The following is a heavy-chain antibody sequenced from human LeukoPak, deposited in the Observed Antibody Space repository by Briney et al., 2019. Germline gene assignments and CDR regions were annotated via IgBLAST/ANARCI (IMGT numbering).Heavy chain of an antibody. D-gene: IGHD6-6*01. CDR1: GFTFSSYG. J-gene: IGHJ5*02. V-gene: IGHV3-33*01. CDR3: ARMGSSIAALGDNWFDP. Sequence: PGRSLRLSCAASGFTFSSYGMHWVRQAPGKGLEWVAVIWYDGSNKYYADSVKGRFTISRDNSKNMLYLQMNSLRAEDTAVYYCARMGSSIAALGDNWFDPWGQGTLVTVSS. CDR2: IWYDGSNK.